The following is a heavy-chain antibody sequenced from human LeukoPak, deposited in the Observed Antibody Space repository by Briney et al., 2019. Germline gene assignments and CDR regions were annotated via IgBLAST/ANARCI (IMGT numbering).Heavy chain of an antibody. CDR3: ARTRQSGSGYFQH. D-gene: IGHD3-10*01. J-gene: IGHJ1*01. CDR2: IGSSVSGTTI. CDR1: GFTFSDYY. Sequence: GGSLRLSCAASGFTFSDYYMSWIRQAPGKGLEWVSHIGSSVSGTTIYYADSVKGRFTISRDNAKNSLYLQLNSLRAEDTAVYYCARTRQSGSGYFQHWGQGTLVTVSS. V-gene: IGHV3-11*01.